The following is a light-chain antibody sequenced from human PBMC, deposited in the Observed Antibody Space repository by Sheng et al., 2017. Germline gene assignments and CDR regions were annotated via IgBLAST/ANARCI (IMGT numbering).Light chain of an antibody. Sequence: EIVMTQSPATLSVSPGERATLSCRASQSISSDLAWYQHKPGQAPRVLIYGASTRATGIPDRFSGSGSETEFTLTITSLQSEDFAFYYCQQYNHWPLTFGGGTKVEIK. V-gene: IGKV3-15*01. CDR3: QQYNHWPLT. J-gene: IGKJ4*01. CDR2: GAS. CDR1: QSISSD.